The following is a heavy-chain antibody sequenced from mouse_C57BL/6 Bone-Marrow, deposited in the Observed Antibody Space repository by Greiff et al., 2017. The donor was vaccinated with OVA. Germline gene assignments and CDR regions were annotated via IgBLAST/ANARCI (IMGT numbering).Heavy chain of an antibody. D-gene: IGHD4-1*01. CDR3: ARGGLGRYYAMDY. V-gene: IGHV1-69*01. Sequence: QVQLQQSGAELVMPGASVKLSCKASGYTFTSYWMHWVKQRPGQGLEWIGEIDPSDSYTNYNQKFKGKSTLTVDKSSSTAYMQLSSLTSEDSAVYYCARGGLGRYYAMDYWGQGTSVTVSS. CDR2: IDPSDSYT. J-gene: IGHJ4*01. CDR1: GYTFTSYW.